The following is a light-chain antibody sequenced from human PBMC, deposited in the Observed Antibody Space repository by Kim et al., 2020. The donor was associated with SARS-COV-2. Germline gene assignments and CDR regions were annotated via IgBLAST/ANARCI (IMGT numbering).Light chain of an antibody. CDR2: AAS. Sequence: IIVTQSPAPLSASPGERVTLSCRASQTVNNNVAWYQQKPGQSPGLLMFAASTRATGIPARFSGSGSGTEYTLTIDSLQPEDSSVYYCQQYNNGRPVTFGGGTKVDIK. CDR3: QQYNNGRPVT. J-gene: IGKJ4*01. CDR1: QTVNNN. V-gene: IGKV3-15*01.